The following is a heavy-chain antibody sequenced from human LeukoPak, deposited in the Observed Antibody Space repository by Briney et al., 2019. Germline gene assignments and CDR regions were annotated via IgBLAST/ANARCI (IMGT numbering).Heavy chain of an antibody. J-gene: IGHJ5*02. D-gene: IGHD2-15*01. Sequence: PSETLSLTCTVSGGSISSYYWSWIRQPAGKGLEWIGRIYTSGTTNYDPSLKSRVTMSVDTSKNQFSLKLSSVTAADTAVYYCARGSNCSGGSCYFHWFDPWGQGTLVTVSS. CDR3: ARGSNCSGGSCYFHWFDP. CDR1: GGSISSYY. CDR2: IYTSGTT. V-gene: IGHV4-4*07.